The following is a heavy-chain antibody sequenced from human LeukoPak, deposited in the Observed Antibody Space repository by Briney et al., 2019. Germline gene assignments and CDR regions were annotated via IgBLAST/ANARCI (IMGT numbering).Heavy chain of an antibody. D-gene: IGHD3-22*01. CDR2: ISDSGGST. Sequence: GGSLRLSCAVSGITLSNYGMTWVRQAPGKGLEWVAGISDSGGSTNYADSVKGRFTISRDNPKNTLYLQMNSLRAEDTAVYFCAKRGVVIRVILVGFHKEAYYFDSWGQGALVTVSS. CDR1: GITLSNYG. CDR3: AKRGVVIRVILVGFHKEAYYFDS. V-gene: IGHV3-23*01. J-gene: IGHJ4*02.